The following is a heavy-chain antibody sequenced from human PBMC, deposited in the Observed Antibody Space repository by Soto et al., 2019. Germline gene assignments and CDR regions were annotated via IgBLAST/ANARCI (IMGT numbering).Heavy chain of an antibody. D-gene: IGHD1-26*01. CDR1: GYAFTSYV. CDR2: INAGNGNT. J-gene: IGHJ6*02. V-gene: IGHV1-3*01. CDR3: ARVWVGPNYYYYGMDV. Sequence: ASVKVSCKASGYAFTSYVMHLGRPAPGQRLEWMGWINAGNGNTKYSQKFQGRVTITRDTSASTAYMELSSLRSEDTAVYYCARVWVGPNYYYYGMDVWDQGTTVAVS.